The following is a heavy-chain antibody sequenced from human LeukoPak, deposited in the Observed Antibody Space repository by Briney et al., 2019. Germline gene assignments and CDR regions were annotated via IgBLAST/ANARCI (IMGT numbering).Heavy chain of an antibody. CDR2: TKDKANSYST. V-gene: IGHV3-72*01. J-gene: IGHJ4*02. CDR3: ASLLTDTDY. Sequence: GGSLRLSCAASGFTLSDHHMDWVRQAPGKGLEWVGRTKDKANSYSTEYAASVKGRFTMSRDDSKNSLYLQMNSLKTEDTAVYYCASLLTDTDYWGQGTLVTVSS. CDR1: GFTLSDHH. D-gene: IGHD2-21*02.